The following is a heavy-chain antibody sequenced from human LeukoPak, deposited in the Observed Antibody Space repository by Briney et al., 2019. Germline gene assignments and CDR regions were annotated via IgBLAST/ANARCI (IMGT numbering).Heavy chain of an antibody. CDR2: IYYSGST. CDR1: GGSFSGYY. J-gene: IGHJ5*02. Sequence: PSETLSLTCAVYGGSFSGYYWSWIRQPPGKGLEWIGSIYYSGSTYYNPSLKSRVTISVDTSKNQFSLKLSSVTAADTAVYYCARHPRRYYDSSSNWFDPWGQGTLVTVSS. D-gene: IGHD3-22*01. CDR3: ARHPRRYYDSSSNWFDP. V-gene: IGHV4-34*01.